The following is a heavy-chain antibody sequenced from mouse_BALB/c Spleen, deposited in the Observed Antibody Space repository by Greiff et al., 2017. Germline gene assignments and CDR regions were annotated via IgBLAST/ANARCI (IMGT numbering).Heavy chain of an antibody. V-gene: IGHV3-2*02. CDR3: ARKEGNYYAMDY. J-gene: IGHJ4*01. Sequence: EVKLQESGPGLVKPSQSLSLTCTVTGYSITSDYAWNWIRQFPGNKLEWMGYISYSGSTSYNPSLKSRISITRDTSKNQFFLQLNSVTTEDTATYYCARKEGNYYAMDYWGQGTSVTVSS. CDR1: GYSITSDYA. CDR2: ISYSGST. D-gene: IGHD2-1*01.